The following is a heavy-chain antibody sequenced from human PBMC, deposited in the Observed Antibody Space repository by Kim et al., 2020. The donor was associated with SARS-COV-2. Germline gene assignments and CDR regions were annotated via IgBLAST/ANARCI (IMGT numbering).Heavy chain of an antibody. CDR3: TRDGGYSYGYY. Sequence: GGSLRLSCTASGFTFGDYGMSWFRQAPGKGLEWVGFIRSKAYGGKIDYAASVKGRFTISRDDSKSIAYLQMNSLETEDTAVYYCTRDGGYSYGYYWGQGTLVTVSS. CDR1: GFTFGDYG. J-gene: IGHJ4*02. V-gene: IGHV3-49*03. D-gene: IGHD5-18*01. CDR2: IRSKAYGGKI.